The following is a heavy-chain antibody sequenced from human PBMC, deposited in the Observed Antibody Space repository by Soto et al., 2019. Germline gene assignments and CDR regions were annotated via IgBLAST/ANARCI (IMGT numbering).Heavy chain of an antibody. CDR1: GYTFTSYG. CDR3: ARDTDSAVAGSPWFDP. CDR2: ISAYNGNT. J-gene: IGHJ5*02. D-gene: IGHD6-19*01. Sequence: ASVKVSCKASGYTFTSYGISWVRQAPGQGLEWMGWISAYNGNTNYAQKLQGRVTMTTDTSTSTAYMELRSLRSDDTAVYYCARDTDSAVAGSPWFDPWGQGTLVTVSS. V-gene: IGHV1-18*01.